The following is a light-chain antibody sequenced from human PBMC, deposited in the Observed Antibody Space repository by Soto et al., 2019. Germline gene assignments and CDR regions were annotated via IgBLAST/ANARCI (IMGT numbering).Light chain of an antibody. CDR2: DVS. CDR1: ISDVGGYNF. Sequence: ALTQPASVSGSPGQSITISCTGTISDVGGYNFVSWYQQYPGKAPKLMICDVSNRPSGVSNRFSGSKSGNTASLTISGLQAEDEADYYCSSFTGSNYVFGTGTKLTVL. V-gene: IGLV2-14*03. J-gene: IGLJ1*01. CDR3: SSFTGSNYV.